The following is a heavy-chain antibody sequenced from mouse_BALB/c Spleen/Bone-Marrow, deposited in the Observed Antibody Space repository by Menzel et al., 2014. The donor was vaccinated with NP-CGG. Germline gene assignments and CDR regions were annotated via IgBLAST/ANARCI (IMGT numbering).Heavy chain of an antibody. CDR2: INPYNDGT. CDR1: GYTFTSYV. J-gene: IGHJ2*01. V-gene: IGHV1-14*01. Sequence: VHVKQSGPELVKPGASVKMSCKASGYTFTSYVMHWVKQKPGQGLEWIGYINPYNDGTKYNEKFKGKATLTTDKSSSTAYMELSSLTSEDSAVYYCAREDYYGSSYGYWGQGTTLTVSS. CDR3: AREDYYGSSYGY. D-gene: IGHD1-1*01.